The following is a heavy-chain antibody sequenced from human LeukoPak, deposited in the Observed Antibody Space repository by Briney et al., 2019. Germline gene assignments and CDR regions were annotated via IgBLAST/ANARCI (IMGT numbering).Heavy chain of an antibody. V-gene: IGHV4-38-2*01. CDR3: ASSKGSSSWYAGDWFDP. CDR2: IYHSGST. Sequence: SETLSLTCAVSGYSISSGYYWGWIRQPPGKGLEWIGSIYHSGSTYYNPSLKSRVTISVDTSKNQFSLKLSSVTAADTAVYYCASSKGSSSWYAGDWFDPWGQGTLVTVSS. J-gene: IGHJ5*02. D-gene: IGHD6-13*01. CDR1: GYSISSGYY.